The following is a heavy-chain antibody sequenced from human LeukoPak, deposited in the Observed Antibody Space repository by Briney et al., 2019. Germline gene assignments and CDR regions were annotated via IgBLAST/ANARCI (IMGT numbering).Heavy chain of an antibody. CDR1: GFTFSSYA. CDR2: ISGSGGST. CDR3: ARGTSASDI. Sequence: GGSLRLSCVVSGFTFSSYAMGWVRQAPGKGLEWVSAISGSGGSTYYADSVKGRFTISRDNSKNTVYLQMNSLRAEDTAVYYCARGTSASDIWGQGTMVTVSS. D-gene: IGHD3/OR15-3a*01. V-gene: IGHV3-23*01. J-gene: IGHJ3*02.